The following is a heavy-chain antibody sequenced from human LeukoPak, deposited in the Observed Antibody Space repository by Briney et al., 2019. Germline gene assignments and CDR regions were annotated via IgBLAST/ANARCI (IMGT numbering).Heavy chain of an antibody. CDR2: ISWNSGSI. D-gene: IGHD3-22*01. V-gene: IGHV3-9*01. CDR3: AKVGLYYDSSGYFDY. Sequence: PGGSLRLSCAASGFTFDDYAMHWVRQAPGKGLEWVSGISWNSGSIGYAGSVKGRFTIARDNAKNSLYLQMNSLRAEDTAVYYCAKVGLYYDSSGYFDYWGQGTLVTVSS. CDR1: GFTFDDYA. J-gene: IGHJ4*02.